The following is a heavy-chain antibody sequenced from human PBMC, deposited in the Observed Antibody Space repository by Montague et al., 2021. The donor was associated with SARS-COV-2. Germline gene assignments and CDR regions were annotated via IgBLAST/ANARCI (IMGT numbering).Heavy chain of an antibody. D-gene: IGHD4-17*01. J-gene: IGHJ4*02. CDR1: GGSISSSSYY. CDR3: AKYGDWFDY. Sequence: SETLSLTCTVSGGSISSSSYYWGWIRQPPGKGLEWIGSIYYSGSTYYNPSLKSRVTISVDTSKNQFSLKLSSVTAADTAVYYCAKYGDWFDYWGQGTLVTVSS. V-gene: IGHV4-39*01. CDR2: IYYSGST.